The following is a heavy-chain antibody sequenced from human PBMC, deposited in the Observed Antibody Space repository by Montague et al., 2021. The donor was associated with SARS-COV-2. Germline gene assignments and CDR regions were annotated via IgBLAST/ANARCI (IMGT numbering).Heavy chain of an antibody. J-gene: IGHJ5*02. CDR2: INHSGST. Sequence: SETLSLTCAVYGGSFSGYYWTWTRQPPGKGLEWIGEINHSGSTNYNPSLKSRVTISVDTSKNQFSLKLSSVTAADTAVYYCARRRRGIAAAVNWFDPWGQGTLVTVSS. CDR1: GGSFSGYY. D-gene: IGHD6-13*01. V-gene: IGHV4-34*01. CDR3: ARRRRGIAAAVNWFDP.